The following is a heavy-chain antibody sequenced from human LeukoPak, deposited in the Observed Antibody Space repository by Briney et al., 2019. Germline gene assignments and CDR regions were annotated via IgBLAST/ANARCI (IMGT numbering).Heavy chain of an antibody. CDR1: GSTFSTYA. CDR3: AREHLDYYSDY. CDR2: ISYDGSNK. J-gene: IGHJ2*01. V-gene: IGHV3-30-3*01. Sequence: GSSLRLSCAASGSTFSTYAMHWVRQAPGKGLEWATAISYDGSNKYYADSVKGRFTISRDNSKNTLYLQMNSLRAEDTAVYYCAREHLDYYSDYWGRGTLVTVSS. D-gene: IGHD4-17*01.